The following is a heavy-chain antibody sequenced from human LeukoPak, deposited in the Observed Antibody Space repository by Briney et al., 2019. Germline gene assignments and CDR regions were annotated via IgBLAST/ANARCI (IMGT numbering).Heavy chain of an antibody. V-gene: IGHV3-11*06. CDR2: ISSDSSYT. Sequence: GGSLRLSCAASGFTFSDYYMSWIRQAPGKGLEWVSYISSDSSYTNYADSVKGRFTISRDNAKNSLYLQMNSLRAEDTAVYYCARGGVVVIAATDYWGQGTLVTVSS. CDR1: GFTFSDYY. J-gene: IGHJ4*02. CDR3: ARGGVVVIAATDY. D-gene: IGHD2-15*01.